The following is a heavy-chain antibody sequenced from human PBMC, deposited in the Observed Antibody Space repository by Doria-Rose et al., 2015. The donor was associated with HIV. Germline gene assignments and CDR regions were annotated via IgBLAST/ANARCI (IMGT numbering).Heavy chain of an antibody. CDR2: LYSDGTT. J-gene: IGHJ4*02. V-gene: IGHV3-53*01. CDR1: GFTVSNNY. D-gene: IGHD3-3*01. Sequence: SGGGLVQPGGSLKLSCAASGFTVSNNYMTWVRQAPGRGLEWVSLLYSDGTTYYADSVRGRFTISRDNSKNTLSLQMNDLRVEDTALYYCAREVYSYGYYNYWGQGTLVTVSS. CDR3: AREVYSYGYYNY.